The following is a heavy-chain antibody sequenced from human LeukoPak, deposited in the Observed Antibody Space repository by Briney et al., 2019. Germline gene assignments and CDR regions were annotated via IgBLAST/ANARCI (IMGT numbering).Heavy chain of an antibody. V-gene: IGHV4-38-2*02. CDR1: GYSIGSDYY. D-gene: IGHD5-18*01. J-gene: IGHJ4*02. CDR2: IYHSGST. Sequence: PSETLSLTCTVSGYSIGSDYYCGWIRQPPGKGLEWIWSIYHSGSTYYNPSLKSRFTISIDTSKNQFSVKVSSVTAADTAVYFCARDPDTAMAKSDYWGQGTLVTVSS. CDR3: ARDPDTAMAKSDY.